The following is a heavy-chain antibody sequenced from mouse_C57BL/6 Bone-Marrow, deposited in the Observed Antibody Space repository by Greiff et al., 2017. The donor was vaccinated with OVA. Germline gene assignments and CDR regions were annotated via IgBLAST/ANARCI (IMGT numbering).Heavy chain of an antibody. CDR1: GYSFTDYN. V-gene: IGHV1-39*01. CDR2: INPNYGTT. CDR3: ARDPARDYYGSSLYYAMDY. Sequence: VQLQQSGPELVKPGASVKISCKASGYSFTDYNMNWVKQSNAKSLEWIGVINPNYGTTSYNQKFKGKATLTVDQSSSTAYMQLNSLTSEDSAVYYCARDPARDYYGSSLYYAMDYWGQGTSVTVSS. J-gene: IGHJ4*01. D-gene: IGHD1-1*01.